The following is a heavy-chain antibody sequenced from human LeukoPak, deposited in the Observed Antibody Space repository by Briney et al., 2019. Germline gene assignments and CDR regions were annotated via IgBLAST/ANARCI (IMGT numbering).Heavy chain of an antibody. CDR2: IYSGGGT. CDR1: GFTVSSNY. CDR3: ARDSLADPRDY. V-gene: IGHV3-53*01. Sequence: GGSLRLSCSASGFTVSSNYMCWVRQPPGKGLEWVSVIYSGGGTYYADSVKGRFTISRDNSKNTLYLHMNNLRAEDTAVYYCARDSLADPRDYWGQGTLVTVSS. D-gene: IGHD2-15*01. J-gene: IGHJ4*02.